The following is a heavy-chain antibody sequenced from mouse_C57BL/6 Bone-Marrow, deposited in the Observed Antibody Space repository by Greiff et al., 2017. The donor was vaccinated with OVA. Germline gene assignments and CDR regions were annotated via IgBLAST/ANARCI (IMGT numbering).Heavy chain of an antibody. Sequence: VQLQQSVAELVRPGASVTLSCTASGFNIKNTYMHWVKQRPEQGLEWIGRIDPANGNTKYAPKFQGKATITADTSSNTAYLQLSSLTSEDTSIYYCAPSTVVDYYAMDYWGQGTSVTVSS. CDR3: APSTVVDYYAMDY. D-gene: IGHD1-1*01. V-gene: IGHV14-3*01. CDR1: GFNIKNTY. J-gene: IGHJ4*01. CDR2: IDPANGNT.